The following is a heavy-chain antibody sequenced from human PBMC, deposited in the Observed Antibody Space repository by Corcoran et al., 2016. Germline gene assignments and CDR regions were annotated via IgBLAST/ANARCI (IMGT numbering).Heavy chain of an antibody. CDR2: IIPIFGTA. V-gene: IGHV1-69*01. Sequence: QVQLVQSGAEVKKPGSSVKVSCKASGGTFSSYAISWVRQAPGQGLEWMGGIIPIFGTANYAQKFQGRVTITADESTSTAYMELSSLRSEDTAVYYCARGEYCSGGSGYQTHLLGWGQGTLVTVSS. CDR1: GGTFSSYA. J-gene: IGHJ4*02. D-gene: IGHD2-15*01. CDR3: ARGEYCSGGSGYQTHLLG.